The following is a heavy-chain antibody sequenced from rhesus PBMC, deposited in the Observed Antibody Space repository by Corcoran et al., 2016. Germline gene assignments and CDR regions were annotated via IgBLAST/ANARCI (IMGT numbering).Heavy chain of an antibody. J-gene: IGHJ5-1*01. CDR2: ISGDGKTI. CDR1: GFIFKDYW. CDR3: ARFDV. V-gene: IGHV3-119*01. Sequence: EVHMAESGGGLVQPGGSLRLSCEGSGFIFKDYWLSWVRQAPGKGLEWVSRISGDGKTISYAESVKGRFTISRENAKNSLYLEMNSLRPEDTAVYYCARFDVWGPGVLVTVSS.